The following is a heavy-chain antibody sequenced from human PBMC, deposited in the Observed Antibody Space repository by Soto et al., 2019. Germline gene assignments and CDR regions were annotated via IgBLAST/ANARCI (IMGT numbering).Heavy chain of an antibody. V-gene: IGHV1-3*01. J-gene: IGHJ4*02. Sequence: ASGKVCCEASGYTFTSYSMHWVRQAPGQRLEWMGWINAGNGNTKYSQKFQGRVTITRDTSASTAYMELSSLRSEDTAVYYCARVRGSYNFDYWGQGTLVTVSS. CDR1: GYTFTSYS. D-gene: IGHD1-26*01. CDR3: ARVRGSYNFDY. CDR2: INAGNGNT.